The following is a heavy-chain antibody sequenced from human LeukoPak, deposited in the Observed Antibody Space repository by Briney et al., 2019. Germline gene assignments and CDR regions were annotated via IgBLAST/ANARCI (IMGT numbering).Heavy chain of an antibody. CDR3: AGGRDGYNSGY. CDR2: IYSGDNT. Sequence: PGGSLRLSCAASGFTVSSNYMSWVRQAPGKGLEWVSVIYSGDNTYYADSVKGRFTISRDNSKNTLYLQMNSLRAEDTAVYYCAGGRDGYNSGYWGQGTLVTVSS. CDR1: GFTVSSNY. V-gene: IGHV3-66*02. D-gene: IGHD5-24*01. J-gene: IGHJ4*02.